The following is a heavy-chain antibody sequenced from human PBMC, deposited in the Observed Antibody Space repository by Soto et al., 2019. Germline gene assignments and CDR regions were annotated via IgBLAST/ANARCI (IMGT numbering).Heavy chain of an antibody. D-gene: IGHD3-22*01. CDR2: ISAYNGNT. V-gene: IGHV1-18*01. J-gene: IGHJ5*02. CDR1: GYTFTSYG. Sequence: QVQLVQSGAEVKKPGASVKVSCKASGYTFTSYGISWVRQAPGQGLEWMGWISAYNGNTNYAQKLQGRVTMTTDTATSTAYMELRSLRSDDTAVYYCARDPYYYDSSGYYYTNWFDPWGQGTLVTVSS. CDR3: ARDPYYYDSSGYYYTNWFDP.